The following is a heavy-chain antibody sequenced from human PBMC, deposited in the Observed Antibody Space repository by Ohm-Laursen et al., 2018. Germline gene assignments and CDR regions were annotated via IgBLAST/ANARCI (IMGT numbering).Heavy chain of an antibody. D-gene: IGHD3-3*01. CDR1: GGSISSDYY. CDR3: ARAYYDFWSGYSSPGLNWFDP. CDR2: MHHSGAT. J-gene: IGHJ5*02. V-gene: IGHV4-30-4*08. Sequence: TLSLTCTVSGGSISSDYYWTWIRQVPGEGLEWIAYMHHSGATYYNPSLKSRVAISVDTSKNQFSLRLSSVTAADTAVYYCARAYYDFWSGYSSPGLNWFDPWGQGTLVTVSS.